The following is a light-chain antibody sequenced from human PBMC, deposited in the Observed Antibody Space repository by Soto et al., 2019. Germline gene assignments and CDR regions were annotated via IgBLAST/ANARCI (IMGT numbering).Light chain of an antibody. CDR2: AAS. Sequence: DIQVTQSPSSLSASVGDSVTLSCQTSQRVDSYIHWYQHQSGKPPKLLIYAASTLQDGVPSRFSGGGSGTAFSLIITGLQPGGCATYYSQQTFTSFATFGQGTMVDIK. CDR1: QRVDSY. CDR3: QQTFTSFAT. V-gene: IGKV1-39*01. J-gene: IGKJ1*01.